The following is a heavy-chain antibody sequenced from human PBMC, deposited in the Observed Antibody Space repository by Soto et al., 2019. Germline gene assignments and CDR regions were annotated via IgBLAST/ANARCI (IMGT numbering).Heavy chain of an antibody. D-gene: IGHD6-13*01. J-gene: IGHJ4*02. CDR2: IYHSGST. Sequence: PSETLSLTCAVSGGSISSSNWWSWVRQPPGKGLEWIGEIYHSGSTNYNPSLKSRVTISVDKSKNQFSLKLSSVTAADTAVYYCARDRGIAAAGLFDYWGQGTLVTVS. CDR1: GGSISSSNW. CDR3: ARDRGIAAAGLFDY. V-gene: IGHV4-4*02.